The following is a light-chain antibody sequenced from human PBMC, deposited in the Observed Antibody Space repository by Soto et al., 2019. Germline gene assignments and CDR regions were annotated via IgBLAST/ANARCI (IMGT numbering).Light chain of an antibody. J-gene: IGKJ2*01. V-gene: IGKV3-15*01. Sequence: EIVMTQSPATLSVSPGERATLSCRASQSVGSSLAWYQQKPGQAPRLLIYGASTRATGIPARFSGSGSGTEFTLSIISLQSEDFAVYYGQQYYNWPPDTFGQGTKLEIK. CDR2: GAS. CDR1: QSVGSS. CDR3: QQYYNWPPDT.